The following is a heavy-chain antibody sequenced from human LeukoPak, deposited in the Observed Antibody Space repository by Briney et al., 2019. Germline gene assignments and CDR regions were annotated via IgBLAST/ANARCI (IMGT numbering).Heavy chain of an antibody. D-gene: IGHD2-21*01. Sequence: GGSLRLSCAASGFTFSSDWMAWVRQAPGKGLEWVANIKEDGSGKYYADSVRGRFTISRDNSKNSLYLQMNSLRAEDTAKYYCVRYFCCSAMDVWGVGATVTVSS. V-gene: IGHV3-7*01. J-gene: IGHJ6*01. CDR3: VRYFCCSAMDV. CDR1: GFTFSSDW. CDR2: IKEDGSGK.